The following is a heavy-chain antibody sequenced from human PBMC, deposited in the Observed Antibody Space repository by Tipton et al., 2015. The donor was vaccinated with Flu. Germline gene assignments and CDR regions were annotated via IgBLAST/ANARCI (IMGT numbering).Heavy chain of an antibody. V-gene: IGHV1-69*01. CDR1: GGTFSSYA. CDR2: IIPIFGTA. Sequence: QLVQSGAEVKKPGSSVKASCKASGGTFSSYAISWVRQAPGQGLEWMGGIIPIFGTANYAQKFQGRVTITADESTSTAYMELSSLRSEDTAVYYCARERRVDYYDSSGYYFLFDYWGQGTLVTVSS. D-gene: IGHD3-22*01. J-gene: IGHJ4*02. CDR3: ARERRVDYYDSSGYYFLFDY.